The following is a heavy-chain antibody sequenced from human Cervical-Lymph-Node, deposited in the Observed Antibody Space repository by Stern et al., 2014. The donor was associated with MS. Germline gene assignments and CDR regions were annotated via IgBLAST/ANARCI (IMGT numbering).Heavy chain of an antibody. Sequence: VQLVESGGGVVQPGRSLRLSCAASGFTFSSYGMHWVRQAPGKGLEWVAVIWYDGSNKYYADSVKGRFTISRDNSKNTLYLQMNSLRAEDTAVYYCARDRGSSGWHFDYWGQGTLVTVSS. CDR1: GFTFSSYG. J-gene: IGHJ4*02. CDR2: IWYDGSNK. CDR3: ARDRGSSGWHFDY. D-gene: IGHD6-19*01. V-gene: IGHV3-33*01.